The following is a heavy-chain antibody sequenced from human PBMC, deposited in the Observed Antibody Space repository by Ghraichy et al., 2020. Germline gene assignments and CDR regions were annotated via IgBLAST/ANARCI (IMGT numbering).Heavy chain of an antibody. CDR2: IYYSGST. CDR3: ARGHNLAAADY. D-gene: IGHD6-13*01. CDR1: GGSISSGGYY. J-gene: IGHJ4*02. Sequence: SETLSLTCTVSGGSISSGGYYWSWIRQHPGKGLEWIGYIYYSGSTYYNPSLKSRVTISVDTSKNQFSLKLSSVTAADTAVYYCARGHNLAAADYWGQGTLVTVSS. V-gene: IGHV4-31*03.